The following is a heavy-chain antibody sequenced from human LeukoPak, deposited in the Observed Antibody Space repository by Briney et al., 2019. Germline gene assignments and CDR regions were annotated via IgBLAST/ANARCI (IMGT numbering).Heavy chain of an antibody. J-gene: IGHJ6*02. CDR3: AREKSDYYYYYGMDV. V-gene: IGHV3-74*01. Sequence: GGSLRLSCAASGFTFSSYWMHWVRQAPGKGLVWVSRVNSDGSSTSYADSVKGRFTISRDNAKNTLYLQMNSLRAEDTAVYYCAREKSDYYYYYGMDVWGQGTTVTVSS. CDR1: GFTFSSYW. CDR2: VNSDGSST.